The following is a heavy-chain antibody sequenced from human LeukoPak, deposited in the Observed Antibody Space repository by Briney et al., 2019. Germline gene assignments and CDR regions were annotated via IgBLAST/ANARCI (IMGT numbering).Heavy chain of an antibody. J-gene: IGHJ4*02. D-gene: IGHD4-17*01. Sequence: ASVTVSCKASGYTFTSYGISWVRQAPGQGLEWMGWISAYNGNTNYAQKLQGRVTMTTDTSTSTAYMELRSLRSDDTAVYYCARDRPDYGDYADWGQGTLVTVSS. CDR2: ISAYNGNT. CDR1: GYTFTSYG. V-gene: IGHV1-18*01. CDR3: ARDRPDYGDYAD.